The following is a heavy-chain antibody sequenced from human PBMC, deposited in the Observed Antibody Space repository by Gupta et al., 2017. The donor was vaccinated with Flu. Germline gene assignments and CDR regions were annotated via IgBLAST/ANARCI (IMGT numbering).Heavy chain of an antibody. CDR3: ARWNAAMDV. V-gene: IGHV3-7*01. CDR1: GFPLSTYW. J-gene: IGHJ6*02. CDR2: IEQDGREI. D-gene: IGHD1-1*01. Sequence: QLVESGGGLVQPGGSLSLSCAASGFPLSTYWMTWVRQAPGKGLEWVANIEQDGREIYYADSVKGRFTISRDNAKNSLSLQMDRLRVEDTALYYCARWNAAMDVWGQGTTVTV.